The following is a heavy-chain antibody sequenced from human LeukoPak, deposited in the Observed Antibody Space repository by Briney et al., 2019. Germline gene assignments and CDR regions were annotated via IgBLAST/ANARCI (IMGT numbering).Heavy chain of an antibody. Sequence: PSETLSLTCTVSGGSISSSSYYWGWIRQPPGKGLEWIGSIYYSGSTYYNPSLKSRVTISVDTSKNQFSLKLNSVTAADTAVYYCARQVTAILFDYWGQGTLVTVSS. D-gene: IGHD2-21*02. V-gene: IGHV4-39*01. CDR1: GGSISSSSYY. CDR2: IYYSGST. CDR3: ARQVTAILFDY. J-gene: IGHJ4*02.